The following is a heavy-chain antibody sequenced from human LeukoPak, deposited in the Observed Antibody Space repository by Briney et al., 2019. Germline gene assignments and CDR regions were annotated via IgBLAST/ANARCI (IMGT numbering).Heavy chain of an antibody. CDR3: ARVAARHLDY. CDR1: GFTFSSYS. J-gene: IGHJ4*02. D-gene: IGHD6-6*01. V-gene: IGHV3-21*01. CDR2: ISSGSSYI. Sequence: GGSLRLSCAASGFTFSSYSMNWVRQAPGKGLEWVSSISSGSSYIYYADSVKGRFTISRDNAKNSLYLQMNSLRAEDTAVYYCARVAARHLDYWGQGTLVTVSS.